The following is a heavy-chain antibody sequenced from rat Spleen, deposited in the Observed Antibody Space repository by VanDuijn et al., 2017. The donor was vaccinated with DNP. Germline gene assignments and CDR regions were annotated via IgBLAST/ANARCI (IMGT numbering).Heavy chain of an antibody. CDR1: GFTFSDYA. CDR3: ARRKNYGLSYYFDY. Sequence: EVQLVESGGGLVLPGRSLKLSCAASGFTFSDYAMAWVRQAPTKGLEWVASISPSGGSSYFRDSVKGRFTVSRDNAKSSLYLQMDSLRSEDTATYYCARRKNYGLSYYFDYWGQGVMVTVSS. CDR2: ISPSGGSS. J-gene: IGHJ2*01. D-gene: IGHD1-6*01. V-gene: IGHV5S23*01.